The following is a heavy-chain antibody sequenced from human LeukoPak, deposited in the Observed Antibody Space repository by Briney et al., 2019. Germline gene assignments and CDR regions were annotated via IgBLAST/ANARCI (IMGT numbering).Heavy chain of an antibody. V-gene: IGHV1-2*02. CDR3: ARDLRYYGSGTSGY. Sequence: ASVTVSCKASGYTFTGYYMHWVRQASGQGLEWMGWIIPNSGGTNYAQKFEGRVTMTRDTSTSRAYMELSRLRADDTAVYYCARDLRYYGSGTSGYWGQGTLVTVYS. CDR2: IIPNSGGT. J-gene: IGHJ4*02. CDR1: GYTFTGYY. D-gene: IGHD3-10*01.